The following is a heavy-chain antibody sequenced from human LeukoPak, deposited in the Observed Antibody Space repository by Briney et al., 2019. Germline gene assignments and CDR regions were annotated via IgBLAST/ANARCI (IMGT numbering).Heavy chain of an antibody. J-gene: IGHJ3*02. CDR2: VYTSGCT. Sequence: SDTLSLTCTVSGGSISRGRYFWRWIGPPAGQGLEWVGCVYTSGCTNYLPSLPHGATISVNTSKNQFSLKLSSVTAADTAVYYCARIVCYAGSCYHDAFDIWGQGTMVTVSS. CDR3: ARIVCYAGSCYHDAFDI. V-gene: IGHV4-61*02. D-gene: IGHD2-15*01. CDR1: GGSISRGRYF.